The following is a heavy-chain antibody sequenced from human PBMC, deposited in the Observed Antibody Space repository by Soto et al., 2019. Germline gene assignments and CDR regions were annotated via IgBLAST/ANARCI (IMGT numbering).Heavy chain of an antibody. CDR3: AREVSLSIDY. V-gene: IGHV4-34*01. J-gene: IGHJ4*02. D-gene: IGHD3-16*02. Sequence: SETLSLTCAVYGGSFSGYYWSWIRQPPGKGLEWIGEINHSGSTNYNPSLKSRVTISVDTSKNQFSLKLSSLTAADTAVYYCAREVSLSIDYWGQGTLVTVSS. CDR1: GGSFSGYY. CDR2: INHSGST.